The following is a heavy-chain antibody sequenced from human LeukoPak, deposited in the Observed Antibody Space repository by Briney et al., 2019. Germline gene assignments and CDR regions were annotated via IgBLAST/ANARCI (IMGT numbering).Heavy chain of an antibody. CDR3: AKDQYYDSRSSGAFDI. D-gene: IGHD3-22*01. Sequence: GGSLRLSCAASGFTFSSYAMSWVRQAPGKGLEWVSAISGSGGSTYYADPVKGRFTISRDNSKNTLYLQMNSLRAEDTAVYYCAKDQYYDSRSSGAFDIWGQGTMVTVSS. J-gene: IGHJ3*02. V-gene: IGHV3-23*01. CDR2: ISGSGGST. CDR1: GFTFSSYA.